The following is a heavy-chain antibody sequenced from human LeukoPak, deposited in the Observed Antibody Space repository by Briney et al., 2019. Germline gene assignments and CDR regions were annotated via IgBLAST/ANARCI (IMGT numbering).Heavy chain of an antibody. CDR3: ARGVDKVRGATPSYYYYYMDV. D-gene: IGHD3-10*01. J-gene: IGHJ6*03. V-gene: IGHV4-4*07. CDR2: IYTSGTT. Sequence: SETLSLTCTVSGGSISSYYWSWIRQPAGKGLEWIGRIYTSGTTHYNPSLKSRVTMSVDTSKNQFSLKLSSVTAADTAVYYCARGVDKVRGATPSYYYYYMDVWGKGTTVTIS. CDR1: GGSISSYY.